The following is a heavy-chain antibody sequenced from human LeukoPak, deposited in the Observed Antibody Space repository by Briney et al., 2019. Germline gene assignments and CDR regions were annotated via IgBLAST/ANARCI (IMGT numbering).Heavy chain of an antibody. Sequence: ASVKVSCKASGYTFISYYMHWVRQAPGQGLEWMGRINPESGGTKSAQNFQGGVTMTRDTSVTTAYMELSSLRSDDTAAYYCARGVGIPDPRYFDYWGQGTLVTVSS. CDR2: INPESGGT. CDR1: GYTFISYY. J-gene: IGHJ4*02. CDR3: ARGVGIPDPRYFDY. V-gene: IGHV1-2*06.